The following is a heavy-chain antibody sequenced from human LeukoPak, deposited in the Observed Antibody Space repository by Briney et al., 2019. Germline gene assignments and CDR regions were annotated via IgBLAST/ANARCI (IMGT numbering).Heavy chain of an antibody. D-gene: IGHD1-1*01. CDR3: AHSARGYNWNAGYFYFMDV. Sequence: SGPALVKPTQTLTLTCTFSGFSLRTSGAGVGWVRLPPGKALEWLALISWDDEKRYRPSLESRLTVTKDTPRNRVVLTITNMDPVDTGTYYCAHSARGYNWNAGYFYFMDVWGKGTTVIVSS. J-gene: IGHJ6*03. CDR1: GFSLRTSGAG. V-gene: IGHV2-5*02. CDR2: ISWDDEK.